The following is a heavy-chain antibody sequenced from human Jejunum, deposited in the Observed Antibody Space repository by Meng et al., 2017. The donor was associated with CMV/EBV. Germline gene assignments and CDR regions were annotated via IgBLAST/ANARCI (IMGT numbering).Heavy chain of an antibody. CDR1: GFTFSTYA. CDR3: AKLHPSTTSSFFDY. J-gene: IGHJ4*02. V-gene: IGHV3-23*01. D-gene: IGHD6-6*01. CDR2: VSQGGTIT. Sequence: VQLLESGGALIQPGGSLRLSCAASGFTFSTYAMTWVRQAPGKGLEWVSTVSQGGTITYYADSVKGRFTISRDNSKNTLYVQMNSLRAEDTAVYYCAKLHPSTTSSFFDYWGQGTLVTVFS.